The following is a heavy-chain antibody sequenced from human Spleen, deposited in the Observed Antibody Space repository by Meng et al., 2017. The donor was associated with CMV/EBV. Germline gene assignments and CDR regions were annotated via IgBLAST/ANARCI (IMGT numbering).Heavy chain of an antibody. J-gene: IGHJ2*01. CDR2: TFYGGTT. CDR3: AGVYPGYFDL. D-gene: IGHD5/OR15-5a*01. Sequence: TCSVSGGSSSGEHFYCSWSRQPPGQGLEWIGYTFYGGTTYSNPSLGSRVAISIDTSKNQFSLRLDSVTAADTAVYYCAGVYPGYFDLWGRGTLVTVSS. CDR1: GGSSSGEHFY. V-gene: IGHV4-30-4*08.